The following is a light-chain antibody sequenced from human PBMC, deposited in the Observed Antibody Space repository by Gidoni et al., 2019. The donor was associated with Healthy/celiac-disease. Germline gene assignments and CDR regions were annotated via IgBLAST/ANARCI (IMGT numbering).Light chain of an antibody. CDR1: QSVSSN. CDR2: GAS. J-gene: IGKJ1*01. V-gene: IGKV3-15*01. CDR3: QQYNNWPQT. Sequence: EIVMTQSPATLSVSPGERATLSCRASQSVSSNLAWYQQKPGQAPRLLIYGASTRATGIPARFSGSGPGTEFTLTIRSLQSEDFAVYYCQQYNNWPQTFXQXTKVEIK.